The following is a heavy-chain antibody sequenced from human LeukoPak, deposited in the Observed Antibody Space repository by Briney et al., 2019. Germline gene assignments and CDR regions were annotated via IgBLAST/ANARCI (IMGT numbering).Heavy chain of an antibody. Sequence: ASVKVSCKASGYTFTGYYMHWVRQAPGQGLEWMGWINPNSGGTNYAQKFQGRVTMTRDTSISTAYMELSRLRSDDTAVYYCARAFNAKSLTWIQLWLEFDYWGQGTLVTVSS. CDR1: GYTFTGYY. D-gene: IGHD5-18*01. CDR3: ARAFNAKSLTWIQLWLEFDY. J-gene: IGHJ4*02. V-gene: IGHV1-2*02. CDR2: INPNSGGT.